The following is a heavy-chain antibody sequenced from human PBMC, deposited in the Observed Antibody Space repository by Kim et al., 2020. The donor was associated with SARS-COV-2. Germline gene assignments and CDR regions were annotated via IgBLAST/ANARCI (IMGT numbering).Heavy chain of an antibody. CDR3: AKGGTSSSGWYGMVLDY. Sequence: GGSLRLSCAASGFTFSSYAMSWVRQAPGKGLEWVSAISGSGGSTYYADSVKGRFTISRDNSKNTLYLQMNSLRAEDTAVYYCAKGGTSSSGWYGMVLDYWGQGTLVTVSS. CDR2: ISGSGGST. D-gene: IGHD6-19*01. J-gene: IGHJ4*02. CDR1: GFTFSSYA. V-gene: IGHV3-23*01.